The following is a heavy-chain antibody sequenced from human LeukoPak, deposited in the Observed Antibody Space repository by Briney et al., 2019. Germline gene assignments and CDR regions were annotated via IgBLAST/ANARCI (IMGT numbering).Heavy chain of an antibody. CDR3: ASFRTLALDAFDI. CDR2: ISSSSSYI. Sequence: GGSLRLSCAASGFTFSSYSMNWVRQAPGKGLEWVSSISSSSSYIYYADSVKGRFTISRDNAKNSLYLQMNSLRAEDTAVYYCASFRTLALDAFDIWGQGTLVTVSS. J-gene: IGHJ4*02. V-gene: IGHV3-21*01. D-gene: IGHD3-16*01. CDR1: GFTFSSYS.